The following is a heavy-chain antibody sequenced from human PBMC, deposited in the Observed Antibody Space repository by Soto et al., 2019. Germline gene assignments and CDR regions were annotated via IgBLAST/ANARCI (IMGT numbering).Heavy chain of an antibody. Sequence: SEKVSCKASGGTFSSYAISWVRQAPGQGLEWMGGIIPIFGTANYAQKFQGRVTITADKSTSTAYMELSSRRSEDTAVYYWARRAIFGVVIGYGMDVWGQGTTVTVSS. CDR1: GGTFSSYA. CDR2: IIPIFGTA. J-gene: IGHJ6*02. D-gene: IGHD3-3*01. V-gene: IGHV1-69*06. CDR3: ARRAIFGVVIGYGMDV.